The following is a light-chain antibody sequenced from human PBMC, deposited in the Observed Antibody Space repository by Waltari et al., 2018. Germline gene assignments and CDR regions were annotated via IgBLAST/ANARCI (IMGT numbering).Light chain of an antibody. CDR3: QQTYSTPGIT. Sequence: DIQMTQSPSSLSASVGDRVTITCRAGQKINGYLNWYQHKPGKAPKRLIYGASNLQTGVPSRFSGSESGTDFTLTINSLQPEDFATYFCQQTYSTPGITFGQGTRLEI. CDR1: QKINGY. J-gene: IGKJ5*01. CDR2: GAS. V-gene: IGKV1-39*01.